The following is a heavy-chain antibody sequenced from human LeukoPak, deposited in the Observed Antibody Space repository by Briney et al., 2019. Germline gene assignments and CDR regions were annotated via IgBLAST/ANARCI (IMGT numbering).Heavy chain of an antibody. D-gene: IGHD3-22*01. CDR2: ISGSGGST. CDR3: AKGTYDSSGYFIN. J-gene: IGHJ4*02. V-gene: IGHV3-23*01. CDR1: GFTFRSYS. Sequence: PGGSLRLSCAASGFTFRSYSMNWVRQAPGKGLEWVSAISGSGGSTYYADSVKGRFTISRDNSKNTLYLQMNSLRAEDTAVYYCAKGTYDSSGYFINWGQGTLVTVSS.